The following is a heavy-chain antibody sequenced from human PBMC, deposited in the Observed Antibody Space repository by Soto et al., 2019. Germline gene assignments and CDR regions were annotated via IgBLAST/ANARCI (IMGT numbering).Heavy chain of an antibody. CDR2: IIPILNIA. V-gene: IGHV1-69*02. J-gene: IGHJ5*02. D-gene: IGHD1-1*01. Sequence: QVQLVQSGAEVKKPGSSVKVSCKASGGTFSSYPISWVRQAPGQGLEWMGRIIPILNIANYAQKFQGRVTLTADKSTNTAYMELSSLRSEDTAVYYSPPTRASTDTLSLFDPWGQGTLVTVSS. CDR1: GGTFSSYP. CDR3: PPTRASTDTLSLFDP.